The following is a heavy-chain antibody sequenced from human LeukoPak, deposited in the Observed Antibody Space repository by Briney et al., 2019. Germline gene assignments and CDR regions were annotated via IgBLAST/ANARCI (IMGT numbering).Heavy chain of an antibody. D-gene: IGHD3-3*01. CDR3: ARGGYDFWSGLAVHYYYGMDV. J-gene: IGHJ6*02. Sequence: ASVKVSCKASGGTFSSYAISWVRQAPGQGLEWMGGIIPIFGTVNYAQKFQGRVTITADESTSTAYMELSSLRSEDTAVFYCARGGYDFWSGLAVHYYYGMDVWGQGTTVTVSS. V-gene: IGHV1-69*01. CDR2: IIPIFGTV. CDR1: GGTFSSYA.